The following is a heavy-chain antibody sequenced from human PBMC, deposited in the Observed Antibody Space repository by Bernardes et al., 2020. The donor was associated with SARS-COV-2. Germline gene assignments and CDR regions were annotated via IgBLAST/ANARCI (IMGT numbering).Heavy chain of an antibody. Sequence: SETLSLTCTVSGGSITSGGYYWNWIRQRPGKGLEWIGYISYSGTTSYNPSLRSRVAISVDTSKKQFTLKLTSVTAADTAVYYCATGTTTVRSGRVTSSNGAFDVWGQGTMVTVSS. CDR2: ISYSGTT. CDR3: ATGTTTVRSGRVTSSNGAFDV. CDR1: GGSITSGGYY. D-gene: IGHD1-26*01. V-gene: IGHV4-31*03. J-gene: IGHJ3*01.